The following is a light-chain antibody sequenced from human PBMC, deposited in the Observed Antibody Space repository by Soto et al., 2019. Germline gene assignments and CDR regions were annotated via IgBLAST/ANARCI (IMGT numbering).Light chain of an antibody. Sequence: QSVVTQPASVSGSPVQSITISCTGTSSDVGGYNYVSWYQQHPGKAPKLMIYDVSNRPSGVSNRFSGSKSGNTASLTISGLQAEDEADYYCSSYTSSSTVVFGGGTQLTVL. V-gene: IGLV2-14*01. CDR3: SSYTSSSTVV. CDR1: SSDVGGYNY. J-gene: IGLJ2*01. CDR2: DVS.